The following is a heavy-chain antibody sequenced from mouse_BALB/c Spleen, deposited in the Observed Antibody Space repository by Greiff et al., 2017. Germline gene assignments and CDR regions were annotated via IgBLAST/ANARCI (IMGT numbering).Heavy chain of an antibody. CDR1: GYTFTSYY. Sequence: QVQLQQSGPELVKPGASVKMSCKASGYTFTSYYIHWVKQRPGQGLEWIGWIYPGDGSTKYNEKFKGKTTLTADKSSSTAYMLLSSLTSEDSAIYFCARPLSTMITGPFAYWGQGTLVTVSA. CDR2: IYPGDGST. CDR3: ARPLSTMITGPFAY. J-gene: IGHJ3*01. V-gene: IGHV1S56*01. D-gene: IGHD2-4*01.